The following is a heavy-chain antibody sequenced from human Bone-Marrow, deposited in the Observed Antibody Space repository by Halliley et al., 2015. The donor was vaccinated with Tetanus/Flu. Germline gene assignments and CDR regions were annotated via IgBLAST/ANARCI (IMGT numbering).Heavy chain of an antibody. V-gene: IGHV4-61*01. CDR3: ARIGGTSKWELYYYGMGV. J-gene: IGHJ6*02. CDR2: IYYNGST. D-gene: IGHD1-26*01. Sequence: TLSLTCTVSGGSVSSSTYYWSWIRQPPGKGLECIGHIYYNGSTNYNPSLKSRVTISVDTSKNQFSLKLRSVTAADSAVYYCARIGGTSKWELYYYGMGVWGQGTTVTVSS. CDR1: GGSVSSSTYY.